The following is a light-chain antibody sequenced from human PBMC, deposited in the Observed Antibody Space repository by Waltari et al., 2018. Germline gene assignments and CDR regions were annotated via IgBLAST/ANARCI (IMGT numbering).Light chain of an antibody. J-gene: IGLJ2*01. CDR1: SSDAGGYNY. CDR3: SSYTSSSTLV. V-gene: IGLV2-14*01. Sequence: QSALTQPASVSGSPGQSITISCTGTSSDAGGYNYVSWNQQHPGNAPKLMIYDVSKRPSGVSNRFSGSKSGNTASLTISGLQAEDEADYYCSSYTSSSTLVFGGGTKLTVL. CDR2: DVS.